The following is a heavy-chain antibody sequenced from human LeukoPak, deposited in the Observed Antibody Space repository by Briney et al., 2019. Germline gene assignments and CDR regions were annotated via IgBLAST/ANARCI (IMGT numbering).Heavy chain of an antibody. D-gene: IGHD1-26*01. Sequence: SETLSLTCTVSGASVSDYYWTWIRQAPGKGLEWIGYIYYSGSTSYNPSLKSRVTISVDTSKKQFSLKLSSVTAADTAFYYCARYIVSYPHDAFDIWGQGTMVTVSS. J-gene: IGHJ3*02. CDR3: ARYIVSYPHDAFDI. CDR1: GASVSDYY. V-gene: IGHV4-59*02. CDR2: IYYSGST.